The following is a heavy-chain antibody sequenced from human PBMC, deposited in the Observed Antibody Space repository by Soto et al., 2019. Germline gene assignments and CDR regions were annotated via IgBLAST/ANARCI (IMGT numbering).Heavy chain of an antibody. CDR1: GGSISSYY. D-gene: IGHD4-17*01. V-gene: IGHV4-59*01. Sequence: SETLSLTCTVSGGSISSYYWSWIRQPPGKGLEWIGYIYYSGSTNYNPSLKSRVTISVDTSKNQFSLKLSSVTAADTAVYYCASLRDYGGDFDYWGQGTLVTVSS. J-gene: IGHJ4*02. CDR3: ASLRDYGGDFDY. CDR2: IYYSGST.